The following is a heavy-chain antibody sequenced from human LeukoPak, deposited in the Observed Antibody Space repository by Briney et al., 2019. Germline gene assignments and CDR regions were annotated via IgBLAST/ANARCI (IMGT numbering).Heavy chain of an antibody. CDR1: GGTFSSYA. D-gene: IGHD3-22*01. V-gene: IGHV1-69*11. CDR3: ARQDTSGYYLDY. J-gene: IGHJ4*02. Sequence: SVKVSCKASGGTFSSYAISWVRQAPGQGLEWMGRIIPILGTANYAQKFQGRVTITADESTGTAYMELSSLRSEDTAVYYCARQDTSGYYLDYWGQGTLVTVSS. CDR2: IIPILGTA.